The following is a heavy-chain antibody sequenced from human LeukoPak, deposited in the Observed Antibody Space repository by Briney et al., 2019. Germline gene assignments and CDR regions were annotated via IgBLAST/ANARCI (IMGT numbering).Heavy chain of an antibody. V-gene: IGHV1-69*04. CDR3: ARPYDSSGYAGDFHASDI. CDR2: IIPIFGIA. Sequence: GASVKVSCKASGGTFSSYAISWVRQAPGQGLEWMGRIIPIFGIASYAQKFQGRVTITADKSTSTAYMELSSLRSEDTAVYYCARPYDSSGYAGDFHASDIWGQGTMVTVSS. D-gene: IGHD3-22*01. CDR1: GGTFSSYA. J-gene: IGHJ3*02.